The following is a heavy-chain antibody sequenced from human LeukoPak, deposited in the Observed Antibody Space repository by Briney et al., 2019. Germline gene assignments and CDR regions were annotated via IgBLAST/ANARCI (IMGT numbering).Heavy chain of an antibody. D-gene: IGHD3-3*01. CDR2: IIPIFGTA. V-gene: IGHV1-69*13. J-gene: IGHJ2*01. CDR3: ARITIFGVGPDWYFDL. Sequence: VASVKISCKASGGTFSSYAISWVRQAPGQGLEWMGGIIPIFGTANYAQKFQGRVTITADESTSTAYMELSSLRSEDTAVYYCARITIFGVGPDWYFDLWGRGTLVTVSS. CDR1: GGTFSSYA.